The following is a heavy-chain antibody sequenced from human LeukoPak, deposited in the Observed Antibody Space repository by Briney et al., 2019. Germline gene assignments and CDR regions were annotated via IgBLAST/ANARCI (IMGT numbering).Heavy chain of an antibody. V-gene: IGHV3-23*01. CDR1: GFTFSNYA. J-gene: IGHJ4*02. D-gene: IGHD5-18*01. CDR2: VSGSGIST. CDR3: ARGKQVWDC. Sequence: PGGSLRLSCAASGFTFSNYAMNWVRQAPGKGLEWVSSVSGSGISTYYADSAKGRFTISRDNSKNTLFLQMNSLRAEDTAVYYCARGKQVWDCWGQGTLVTVSS.